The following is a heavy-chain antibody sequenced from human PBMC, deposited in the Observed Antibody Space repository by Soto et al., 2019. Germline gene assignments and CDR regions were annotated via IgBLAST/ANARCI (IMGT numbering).Heavy chain of an antibody. CDR2: VYTSGTT. D-gene: IGHD1-26*01. V-gene: IGHV4-4*07. J-gene: IGHJ4*02. Sequence: QVQLQESGPGLVKPSETLSLTCTVSGDSINSYWWSWIRQSAGKGLEWLGRVYTSGTTNYNPSLKGRVTMSLDTSRNQFSLRLSSVTDADTAIYYCAREGSGSYYADHWGQGTLVTVSS. CDR3: AREGSGSYYADH. CDR1: GDSINSYW.